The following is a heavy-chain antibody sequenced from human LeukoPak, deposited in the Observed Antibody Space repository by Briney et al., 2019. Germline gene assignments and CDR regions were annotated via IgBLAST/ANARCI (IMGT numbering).Heavy chain of an antibody. V-gene: IGHV3-21*01. J-gene: IGHJ4*02. Sequence: GGSLRLSCAASGFTFSAYAMAWVRQAPGKGLEWVSSISSSSSYIYYADSVKGRFTISRDNAKNSLYLQMNSLRAEDTAVYYCARTPLAWELDYYDSSGYNYFDYWGQGTLVTVSS. CDR1: GFTFSAYA. CDR2: ISSSSSYI. CDR3: ARTPLAWELDYYDSSGYNYFDY. D-gene: IGHD3-22*01.